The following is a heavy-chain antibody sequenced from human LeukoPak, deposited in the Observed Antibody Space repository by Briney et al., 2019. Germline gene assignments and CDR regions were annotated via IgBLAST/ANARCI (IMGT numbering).Heavy chain of an antibody. Sequence: ASVKVSCKASGYTFTSYDINWVRQATGQGLEWMGWMNPNRGNTGYAQKFQGRVTMTRNTSISTAYMELSSLRSEDTAVYYCARRRITIFGVVIIDYYYYGMDVWGQGTAVTVSS. CDR3: ARRRITIFGVVIIDYYYYGMDV. D-gene: IGHD3-3*01. V-gene: IGHV1-8*01. CDR2: MNPNRGNT. J-gene: IGHJ6*02. CDR1: GYTFTSYD.